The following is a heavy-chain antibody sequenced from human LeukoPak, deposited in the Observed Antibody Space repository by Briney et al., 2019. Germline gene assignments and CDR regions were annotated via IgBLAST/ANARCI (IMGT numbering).Heavy chain of an antibody. V-gene: IGHV3-7*01. Sequence: GGSLRLSCAASGFTFSSYWMSWVRQAPGKGLEWVANIKQDGSEKYYVDSVKGRFTISRDNAKNSLYLQMNSLRAEDTAVYYCARYWQWLVPRHFDLWGRGTLVTVSS. J-gene: IGHJ2*01. CDR1: GFTFSSYW. D-gene: IGHD6-19*01. CDR3: ARYWQWLVPRHFDL. CDR2: IKQDGSEK.